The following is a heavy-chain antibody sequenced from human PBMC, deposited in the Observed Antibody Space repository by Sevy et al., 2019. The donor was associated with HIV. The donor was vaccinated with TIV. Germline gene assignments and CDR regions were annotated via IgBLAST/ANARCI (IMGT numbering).Heavy chain of an antibody. D-gene: IGHD6-6*01. CDR2: IWYDGSNK. CDR1: GFPFSSYA. Sequence: GGSLRLSCAASGFPFSSYAMHWVRQAPGKGLEWVAFIWYDGSNKYYANSVKGRFTISRDNSRNTLYLQMNSLRAEDTAMYYCARDLGSSSAIGRPLLYWGQGTLVTVSS. J-gene: IGHJ4*02. V-gene: IGHV3-33*08. CDR3: ARDLGSSSAIGRPLLY.